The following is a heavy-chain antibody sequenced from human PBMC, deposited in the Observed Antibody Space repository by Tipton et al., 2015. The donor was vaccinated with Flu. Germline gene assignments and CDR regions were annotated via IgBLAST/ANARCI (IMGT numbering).Heavy chain of an antibody. J-gene: IGHJ4*02. CDR3: ARHTGDSVRGVIDY. D-gene: IGHD3-10*02. V-gene: IGHV4-38-2*01. CDR1: GDSMGSRYY. CDR2: IYHSGST. Sequence: TLSLTCSVSGDSMGSRYYWGWVRQPPGKGLEWIGTIYHSGSTYYNPSLKSRLTMSVDTSKNQFSLKLSSVTAADTAVYYCARHTGDSVRGVIDYWGQGTLVTVSS.